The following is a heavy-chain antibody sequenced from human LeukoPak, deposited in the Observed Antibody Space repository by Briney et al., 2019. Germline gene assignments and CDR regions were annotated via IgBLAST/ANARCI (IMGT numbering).Heavy chain of an antibody. CDR3: ARELGYPLDY. CDR2: ISSSSSYI. D-gene: IGHD5-12*01. V-gene: IGHV3-21*01. Sequence: GGSLRLSCAASGFTFSSYSMNWVRQAPGKGLEWVSSISSSSSYIYYADSVKGRFTIARDNAENSLYLQMNSLRPEDTAVYYCARELGYPLDYWGQGTLVTVSS. J-gene: IGHJ4*02. CDR1: GFTFSSYS.